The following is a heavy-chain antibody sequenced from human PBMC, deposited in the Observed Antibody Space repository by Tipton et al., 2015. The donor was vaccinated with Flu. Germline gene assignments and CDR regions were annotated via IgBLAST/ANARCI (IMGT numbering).Heavy chain of an antibody. D-gene: IGHD3-22*01. J-gene: IGHJ6*02. V-gene: IGHV4-38-2*01. CDR3: ASLRVSYYDSSGYRYTGYYYYYGMDV. CDR1: GYSISSGYY. CDR2: IYHSGST. Sequence: LRLSCAVSGYSISSGYYWGWIRQPPGKGLEWIGSIYHSGSTYYNPSLKSRVTISVDTSKNQFSLKLSSVTAADTAVYYCASLRVSYYDSSGYRYTGYYYYYGMDVWGQGTTVPVSS.